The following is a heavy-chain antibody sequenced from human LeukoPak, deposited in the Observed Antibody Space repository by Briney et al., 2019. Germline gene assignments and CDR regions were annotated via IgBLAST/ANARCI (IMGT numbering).Heavy chain of an antibody. V-gene: IGHV4-30-2*01. J-gene: IGHJ4*02. CDR3: ARDRNGSGSYDY. CDR2: IYHSANT. CDR1: GGSISSGGYY. Sequence: SETLSLTCAVSGGSISSGGYYWSWIRQPPGKGLEWIGYIYHSANTYYNPSLKSRLTISVDRSKNQFSLKLNSVTAADTALYYCARDRNGSGSYDYWGQGTPVTVSS. D-gene: IGHD3-10*01.